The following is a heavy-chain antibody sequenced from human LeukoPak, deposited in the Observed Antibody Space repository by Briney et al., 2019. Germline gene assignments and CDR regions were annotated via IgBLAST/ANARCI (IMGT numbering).Heavy chain of an antibody. CDR3: VKGPRPDITVAHTVEN. CDR1: GFIFSNDA. D-gene: IGHD6-19*01. CDR2: ISSRGDST. Sequence: GGSLILSCAASGFIFSNDAMSWVRQVPGRSLEWVSTISSRGDSTYVADSVKGRFTISRDNSKNSLYLQMNTVRAEDTAVYYCVKGPRPDITVAHTVENWGQGTLVTVSS. V-gene: IGHV3-23*01. J-gene: IGHJ4*02.